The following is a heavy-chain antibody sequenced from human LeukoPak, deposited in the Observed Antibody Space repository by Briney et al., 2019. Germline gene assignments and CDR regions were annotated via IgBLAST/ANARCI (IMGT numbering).Heavy chain of an antibody. CDR3: APRNVYKGYFDN. J-gene: IGHJ4*02. CDR1: GYTFTELA. CDR2: FDPEDGER. D-gene: IGHD5-24*01. V-gene: IGHV1-24*01. Sequence: ASVKVSCKVSGYTFTELAMHWVRQAPGKGLEWMGSFDPEDGERIYAQKLQGRLIMTEDTSTDTAYLELSSLRSDDTAVYYCAPRNVYKGYFDNWGQGTLVTVSP.